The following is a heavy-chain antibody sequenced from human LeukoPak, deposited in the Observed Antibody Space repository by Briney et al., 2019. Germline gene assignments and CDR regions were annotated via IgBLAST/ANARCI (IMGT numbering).Heavy chain of an antibody. CDR1: GGSIRSGDYE. J-gene: IGHJ4*02. CDR2: IYYSGST. CDR3: ARVAWDLLFDY. D-gene: IGHD1-26*01. Sequence: SETLSLTCTVSGGSIRSGDYEWSWIRQPPGKGLEWIGYIYYSGSTYYNPSLKIRVTISVDTSKDQFSLKLSSVTAADTAVYYCARVAWDLLFDYWGQGTLVTVSS. V-gene: IGHV4-30-4*08.